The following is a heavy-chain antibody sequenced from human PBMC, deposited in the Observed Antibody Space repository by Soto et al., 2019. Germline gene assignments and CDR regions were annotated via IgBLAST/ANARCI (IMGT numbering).Heavy chain of an antibody. CDR1: GFTFSSYG. CDR2: ISYDGSNK. CDR3: AKLAGYSGYDLRANNDY. D-gene: IGHD5-12*01. Sequence: QVQLVESGGGVVQPGRSLRLSCAASGFTFSSYGMHWVRQAPGKGLARVAVISYDGSNKYYADSVKGRFTISRDNSKNTLYLQMNSLRAEDTAVYYCAKLAGYSGYDLRANNDYWGQGTLVTVSS. V-gene: IGHV3-30*18. J-gene: IGHJ4*02.